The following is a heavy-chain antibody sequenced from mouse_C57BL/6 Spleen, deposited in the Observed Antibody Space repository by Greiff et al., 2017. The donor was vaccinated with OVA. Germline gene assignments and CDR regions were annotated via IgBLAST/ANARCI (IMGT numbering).Heavy chain of an antibody. CDR3: ALTTVVADCYFDV. D-gene: IGHD1-1*01. V-gene: IGHV14-2*01. J-gene: IGHJ1*03. Sequence: EVQLQQSGAELVKPGASVKLSCTASGFNIKDYYMHWVKQRTEQGLEWIGRIDPEDGETKYAPKFQGKATITADTSSNTAYLQLSSLTSEDTAVYYCALTTVVADCYFDVWGTGTTVTVSS. CDR1: GFNIKDYY. CDR2: IDPEDGET.